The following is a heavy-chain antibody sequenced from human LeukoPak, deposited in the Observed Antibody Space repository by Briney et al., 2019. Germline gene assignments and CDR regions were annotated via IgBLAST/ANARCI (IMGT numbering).Heavy chain of an antibody. J-gene: IGHJ5*02. D-gene: IGHD3-10*01. Sequence: SETLSLTCTVSGVSISSGNYYWSWIRQHPGKGLEWIGYIHHSGSTYYNPSLKSRVIISVDTSKNQFSLKLNSVTAADTAVYYCASYGSGSYRFDPWGQGTLVTVSS. CDR3: ASYGSGSYRFDP. CDR2: IHHSGST. CDR1: GVSISSGNYY. V-gene: IGHV4-31*03.